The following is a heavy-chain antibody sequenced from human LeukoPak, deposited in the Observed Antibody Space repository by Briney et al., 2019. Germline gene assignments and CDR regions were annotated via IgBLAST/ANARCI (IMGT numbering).Heavy chain of an antibody. V-gene: IGHV6-1*01. CDR3: ASSRPRLIVLVETSTLMWGGYYFDY. Sequence: SQTLSLTCVISGVSVSSNSAAWNWIRQSPSRGFEWLGRTYYRSKWYNDYAVSVKITINPDTSKNQFSLQLNSVTPEDTPVYYCASSRPRLIVLVETSTLMWGGYYFDYWGQGTLVTDSS. D-gene: IGHD2-8*02. CDR2: TYYRSKWYN. J-gene: IGHJ4*02. CDR1: GVSVSSNSAA.